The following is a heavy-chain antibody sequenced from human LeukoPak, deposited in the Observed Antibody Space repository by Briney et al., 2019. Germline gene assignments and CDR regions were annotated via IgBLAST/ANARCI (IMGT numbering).Heavy chain of an antibody. Sequence: GASVKVSCKASGYTFTSYGISWVRQAPGQGLEWMGWISAYNGKTNYAQKLQGRVTMTTATSTSTAYMELRSLRSDDTAVYYCARPIEMSTIEALDAFDIWGQGTMVTVSS. V-gene: IGHV1-18*01. CDR3: ARPIEMSTIEALDAFDI. CDR2: ISAYNGKT. CDR1: GYTFTSYG. D-gene: IGHD5-24*01. J-gene: IGHJ3*02.